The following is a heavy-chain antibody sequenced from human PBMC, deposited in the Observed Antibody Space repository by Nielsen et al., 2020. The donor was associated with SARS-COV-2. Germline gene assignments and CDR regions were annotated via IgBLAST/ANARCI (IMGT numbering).Heavy chain of an antibody. V-gene: IGHV3-7*03. J-gene: IGHJ4*02. CDR3: ARFFAGYFDY. CDR2: IKQDGSEK. D-gene: IGHD3-3*01. CDR1: GFTFSSYW. Sequence: GESLKISCAAPGFTFSSYWMSWVRQAPGKGLEWVANIKQDGSEKYYVDSVKGRFTISRDNAKNSLYLQMNSLRAEDTAVYYCARFFAGYFDYWGQGTLVTVSS.